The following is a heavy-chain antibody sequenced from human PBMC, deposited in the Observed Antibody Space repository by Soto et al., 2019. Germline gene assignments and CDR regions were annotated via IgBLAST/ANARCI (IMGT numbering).Heavy chain of an antibody. D-gene: IGHD3-3*01. V-gene: IGHV4-34*01. CDR3: ARSIRFLEWFRTNAFDY. J-gene: IGHJ4*02. CDR1: GGSFSGYY. CDR2: INHSGST. Sequence: SETLSLTCAVYGGSFSGYYWSWIRQPPGKGLEWIGEINHSGSTNYNPSLKSRVTISVDTSKNQFSLKLSSVTAADTAVYYCARSIRFLEWFRTNAFDYWGQGTLVTVSS.